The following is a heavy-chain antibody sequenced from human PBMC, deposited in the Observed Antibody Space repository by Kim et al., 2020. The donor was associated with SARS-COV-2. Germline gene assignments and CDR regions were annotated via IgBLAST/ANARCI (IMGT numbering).Heavy chain of an antibody. V-gene: IGHV3-74*01. CDR3: ASDSYYDFWPYYYYYGMDV. D-gene: IGHD3-3*01. CDR2: INSDGSST. CDR1: GFTFSSYW. J-gene: IGHJ6*02. Sequence: GGSLRLSCAASGFTFSSYWMHWVRQAPGKGLVWVSRINSDGSSTSYADSVKGRFTISRDNAKNTLYLQMNSLRAEDTAVYYCASDSYYDFWPYYYYYGMDVWGQGTTVTVSS.